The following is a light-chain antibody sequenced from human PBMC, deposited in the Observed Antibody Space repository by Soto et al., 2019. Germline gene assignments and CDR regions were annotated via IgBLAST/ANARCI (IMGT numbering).Light chain of an antibody. CDR2: GAS. CDR3: QQYGSSLPIT. V-gene: IGKV3-20*01. CDR1: QSVSSSY. Sequence: EIVLTQSPGTLSLSPGERATLSCRASQSVSSSYLAWYQQKPGQAPRLLIYGASSRATGIPDRFSGSGCWTDFTLPISSLEPEDFAVYYCQQYGSSLPITFGRGTRLEIK. J-gene: IGKJ5*01.